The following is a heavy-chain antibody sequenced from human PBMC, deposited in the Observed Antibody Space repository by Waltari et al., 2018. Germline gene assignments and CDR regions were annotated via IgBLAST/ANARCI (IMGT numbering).Heavy chain of an antibody. CDR1: GFPFSRYW. D-gene: IGHD3-22*01. V-gene: IGHV3-74*01. CDR3: AREPSPDSSGYFYYYMDV. CDR2: INSDGSGT. J-gene: IGHJ6*03. Sequence: EVQLVESGGGLVQPGGSLRLSCAASGFPFSRYWMHWVRQAPGKGLVLVSRINSDGSGTIYADSVKGRFTISRDNAKNTLYLQLNSLRVEDTAVYYCAREPSPDSSGYFYYYMDVWGKGTTVTVSS.